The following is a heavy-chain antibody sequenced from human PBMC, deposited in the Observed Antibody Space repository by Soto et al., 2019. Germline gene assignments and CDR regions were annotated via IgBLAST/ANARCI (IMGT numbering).Heavy chain of an antibody. V-gene: IGHV4-4*09. CDR3: AAQTFGSNAFFDT. D-gene: IGHD3-10*01. CDR2: IYFGRTT. J-gene: IGHJ4*02. Sequence: PSETLSLSCSVSGASIGSNFWSWVRQPPGKELKWIGYIYFGRTTQTNTSLKARATISLNTTKNKLTLNMASVNAADTAVYNLAAQTFGSNAFFDTWGQGALVTVSS. CDR1: GASIGSNF.